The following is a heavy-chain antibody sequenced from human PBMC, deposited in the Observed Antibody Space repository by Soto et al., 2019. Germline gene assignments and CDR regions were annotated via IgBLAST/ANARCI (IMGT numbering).Heavy chain of an antibody. V-gene: IGHV3-43*01. CDR2: ITWDAGSA. CDR3: AKEKDRIFDY. CDR1: GFTFDDHT. Sequence: EVQLVVSGGLVVRPGGSLRLSCAGSGFTFDDHTMHWVRQAPGKGLEWVSLITWDAGSAFYADSVRGRFTISRDNSKNSRYLQMNSLRTDDSALYYCAKEKDRIFDYWGRGTPVTVSS. J-gene: IGHJ4*02.